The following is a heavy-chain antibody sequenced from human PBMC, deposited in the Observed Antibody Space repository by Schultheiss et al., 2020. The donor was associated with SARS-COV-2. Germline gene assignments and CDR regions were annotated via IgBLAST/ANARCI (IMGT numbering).Heavy chain of an antibody. J-gene: IGHJ6*02. CDR3: ARDGGSIAVALKVMDV. D-gene: IGHD6-19*01. CDR1: GYTFTSYG. Sequence: ASVKVSCKASGYTFTSYGISWVRQAPGQGLEWMGWISAYNGNTNYAQNLQGRVTMTRDTSTSTVYMELSSLRSEDTAVYYCARDGGSIAVALKVMDVWGQGTTVTVSS. CDR2: ISAYNGNT. V-gene: IGHV1-18*01.